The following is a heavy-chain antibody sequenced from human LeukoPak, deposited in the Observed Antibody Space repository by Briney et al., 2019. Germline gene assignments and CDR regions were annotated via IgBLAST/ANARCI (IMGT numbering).Heavy chain of an antibody. J-gene: IGHJ5*02. CDR2: IYTSGNT. CDR1: GGSISSYY. D-gene: IGHD2-15*01. CDR3: ARDACSGGGCQTGWFDP. V-gene: IGHV4-4*07. Sequence: SETLSLTCTVSGGSISSYYWNWIRQPAGRGLEWIGRIYTSGNTNYNPSIKGRVTIPVDTSKNQFSLKLSSVTAAETAVYFCARDACSGGGCQTGWFDPWGQGTLVTVSS.